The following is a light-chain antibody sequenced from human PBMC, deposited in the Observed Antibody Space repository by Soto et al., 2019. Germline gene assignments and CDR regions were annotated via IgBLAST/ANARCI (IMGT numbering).Light chain of an antibody. Sequence: DIQMTQSPSSLSASVGARVTISCQASQDIGDSLNWYQQKEGRTPKLLIYDSLHLEPGVPSRFSGSRSGTRFALTISSMQPEDVATYFCQQYGSLPSTFGQGTQL. CDR1: QDIGDS. J-gene: IGKJ5*01. CDR2: DSL. CDR3: QQYGSLPST. V-gene: IGKV1-33*01.